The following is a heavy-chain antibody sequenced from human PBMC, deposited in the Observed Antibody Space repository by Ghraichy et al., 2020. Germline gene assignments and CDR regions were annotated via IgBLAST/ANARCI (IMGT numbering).Heavy chain of an antibody. CDR1: GFSFSSYG. D-gene: IGHD6-6*01. CDR3: ARGAARPTYYYGMDV. J-gene: IGHJ6*02. V-gene: IGHV3-33*01. Sequence: GGSLRLSCAASGFSFSSYGIHWVRQAPGKGLEWVAFLWYDEIDKYYADSVKGRFTISRDNSKNTLYLQMISLRAEDTAVYYCARGAARPTYYYGMDVWGQGTTVTVSS. CDR2: LWYDEIDK.